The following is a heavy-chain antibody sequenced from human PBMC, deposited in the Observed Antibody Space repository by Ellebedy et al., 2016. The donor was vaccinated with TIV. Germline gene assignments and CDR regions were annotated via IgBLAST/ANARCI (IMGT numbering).Heavy chain of an antibody. J-gene: IGHJ2*01. CDR1: GGSFSGYY. V-gene: IGHV4-34*01. Sequence: MPSETLSLTCAVYGGSFSGYYWSWIRQPPGKGLEWIGESNHSGSTNYNPSLKSRVTISVDTSKNQFSLKLNSVTAADTAVYYCARGKIWVGPRYFDLWGRGTLVTVSS. CDR2: SNHSGST. CDR3: ARGKIWVGPRYFDL. D-gene: IGHD2-15*01.